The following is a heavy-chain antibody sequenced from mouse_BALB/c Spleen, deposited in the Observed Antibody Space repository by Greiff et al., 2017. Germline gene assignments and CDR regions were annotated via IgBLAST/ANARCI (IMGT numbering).Heavy chain of an antibody. CDR3: ARSGYGFDY. J-gene: IGHJ2*01. V-gene: IGHV1-7*01. CDR1: GYTFTSYW. CDR2: INPSTGYT. D-gene: IGHD2-2*01. Sequence: QVQLKQSGAELAKPGASVKMSCKASGYTFTSYWMHWVKQRPGQGLEWIGYINPSTGYTEYNQKFKDKATLTADKSSSTAYMQLSSLTSEDSAVYYCARSGYGFDYWGQGTTLTVSS.